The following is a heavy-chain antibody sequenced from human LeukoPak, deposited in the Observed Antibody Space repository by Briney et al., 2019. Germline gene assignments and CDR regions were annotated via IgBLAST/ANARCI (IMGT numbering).Heavy chain of an antibody. CDR3: ARRGYRSGANAFDI. D-gene: IGHD6-19*01. CDR1: GYSFSTYW. Sequence: GESLKISCKGSGYSFSTYWIGWVRQMPGKGLEWMGIIYPGDSDTRCSPSFQGQVTISADKSISTAYLQWSSLKASDTAMYYCARRGYRSGANAFDIWGQGTMVTVSS. V-gene: IGHV5-51*01. CDR2: IYPGDSDT. J-gene: IGHJ3*02.